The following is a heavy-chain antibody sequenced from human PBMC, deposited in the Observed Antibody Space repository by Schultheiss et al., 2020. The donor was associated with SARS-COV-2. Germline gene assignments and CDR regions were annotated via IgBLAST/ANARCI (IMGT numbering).Heavy chain of an antibody. D-gene: IGHD3-3*01. CDR2: VSGSGGNT. CDR1: GFTFTNYA. J-gene: IGHJ4*02. CDR3: ARLEGRVVIMRWDFDS. Sequence: GESLKISCAASGFTFTNYAMSWVRQAPGKGLEWVSDVSGSGGNTYYADSVEGRFTVSRDNSKNTLYLQMSSLRAEDTAIYYCARLEGRVVIMRWDFDSWGQGTLVTVSS. V-gene: IGHV3-23*01.